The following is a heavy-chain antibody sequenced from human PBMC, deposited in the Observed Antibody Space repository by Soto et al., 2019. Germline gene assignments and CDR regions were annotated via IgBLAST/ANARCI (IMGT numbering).Heavy chain of an antibody. CDR1: GYTFTSYG. J-gene: IGHJ3*02. CDR2: ISAYNGNT. D-gene: IGHD2-21*02. V-gene: IGHV1-18*01. Sequence: ASVKVSCKASGYTFTSYGISWVRQAPGQGLEWMGWISAYNGNTNYAQKLRGRVTMTTDTSTSTAYMELRSLRSDDTAVYYCASRVCGGDCYPNNENAFDIWGQGTMVTVSS. CDR3: ASRVCGGDCYPNNENAFDI.